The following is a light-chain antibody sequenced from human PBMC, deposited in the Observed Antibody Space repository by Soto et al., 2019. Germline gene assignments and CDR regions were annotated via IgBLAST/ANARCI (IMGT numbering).Light chain of an antibody. Sequence: IQLTQSPSSLSASVGDRVTITCRASQGISNHLAWYQQKPGKVPKLLIYTSSTLQSGVPSRSSGSGSGTDFTLTISNLQPEDVATYYCQKHNAAPLTFGGGTKVDIK. J-gene: IGKJ4*01. CDR1: QGISNH. CDR3: QKHNAAPLT. CDR2: TSS. V-gene: IGKV1-27*01.